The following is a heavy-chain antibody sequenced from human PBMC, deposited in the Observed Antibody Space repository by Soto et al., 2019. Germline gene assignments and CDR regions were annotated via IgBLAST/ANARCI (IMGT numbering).Heavy chain of an antibody. V-gene: IGHV1-18*01. D-gene: IGHD3-10*01. CDR1: GYTFPNYG. CDR2: ISPYKGNT. Sequence: ASVKVSCKASGYTFPNYGISWVRQAPGQGFEWMGWISPYKGNTNYALKLQGRVTMTTDTSTSTAYMELRSLRSDDTAIYYCARDLDGSGSYYTDYWGQGTLVTVSS. J-gene: IGHJ4*02. CDR3: ARDLDGSGSYYTDY.